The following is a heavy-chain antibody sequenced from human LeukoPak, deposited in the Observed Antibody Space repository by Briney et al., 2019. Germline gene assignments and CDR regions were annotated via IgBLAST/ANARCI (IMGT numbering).Heavy chain of an antibody. J-gene: IGHJ4*02. CDR3: ARGYDSSGYYHGVANY. CDR2: ISSSGSSI. V-gene: IGHV3-11*04. D-gene: IGHD3-22*01. CDR1: GFTFSDYY. Sequence: GGSLRLSCAASGFTFSDYYMSWIRQAPVKGLEWVSDISSSGSSIYYADSVKGRFTISRDNAKKSLYLQMNSLRAEDTAVYYCARGYDSSGYYHGVANYWGQGTLVTVSS.